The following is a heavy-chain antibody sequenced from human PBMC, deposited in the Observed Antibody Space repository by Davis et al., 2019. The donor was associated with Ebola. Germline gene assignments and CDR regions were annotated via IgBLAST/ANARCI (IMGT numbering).Heavy chain of an antibody. D-gene: IGHD2-15*01. CDR1: GFTFSSYW. V-gene: IGHV3-74*01. CDR3: ARPGGYCSGSFCPDYYYGMDV. J-gene: IGHJ6*02. Sequence: GESLKISCAASGFTFSSYWMHWVRQAPGKGLVWVSRINSDGSSTSYADSVKGRFTIPRDNAKNTLYLQMNSLRAEDTAVYYCARPGGYCSGSFCPDYYYGMDVWGQGTTVTVSS. CDR2: INSDGSST.